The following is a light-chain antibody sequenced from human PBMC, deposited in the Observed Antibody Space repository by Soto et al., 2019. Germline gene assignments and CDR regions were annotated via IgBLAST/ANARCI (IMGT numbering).Light chain of an antibody. Sequence: DVVMTQSPLSLPVTLGQPASISCRSNQSLVHSDGIAYFSWFQQRPGRSPRRLIYKVSNRDSGVPDRFSGSGSGTDFTLKISRVEAEDVGIYYCMQGSHWPPWTFGQGTRVEIK. CDR3: MQGSHWPPWT. CDR1: QSLVHSDGIAY. J-gene: IGKJ1*01. CDR2: KVS. V-gene: IGKV2-30*02.